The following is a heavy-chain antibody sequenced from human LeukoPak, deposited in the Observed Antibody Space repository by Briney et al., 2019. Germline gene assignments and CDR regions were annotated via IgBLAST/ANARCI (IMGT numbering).Heavy chain of an antibody. V-gene: IGHV3-74*01. CDR2: INGDGSST. J-gene: IGHJ4*02. CDR3: ARDMYSTSSARGAY. D-gene: IGHD3-10*01. CDR1: GFTFSDYW. Sequence: PGGSLRLSCAASGFTFSDYWMHWVRQAPGKGLVWVARINGDGSSTTYVESVRGRFTISRDNAKKTLYLQMNSLRAEDAAVYYCARDMYSTSSARGAYWGQGTLVTVSS.